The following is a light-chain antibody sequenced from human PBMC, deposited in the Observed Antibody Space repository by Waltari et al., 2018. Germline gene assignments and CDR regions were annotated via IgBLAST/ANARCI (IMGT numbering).Light chain of an antibody. CDR1: SSDVGAYNY. CDR3: SSYISSSTLEL. CDR2: DVS. Sequence: QSALTQPASVSGSPGQSITISCTGTSSDVGAYNYVSWYQQHPGKAPKLMIYDVSNRPSGVSNRFSGSKSGNTASLTISGLQAEDEAHYYCSSYISSSTLELFGGGTSLTVL. V-gene: IGLV2-14*03. J-gene: IGLJ2*01.